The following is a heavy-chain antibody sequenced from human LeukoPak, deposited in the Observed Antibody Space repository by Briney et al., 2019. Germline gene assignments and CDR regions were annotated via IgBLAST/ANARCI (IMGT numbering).Heavy chain of an antibody. D-gene: IGHD4-17*01. J-gene: IGHJ6*03. CDR1: GVSISSNSYY. CDR2: IYTSGST. V-gene: IGHV4-39*07. Sequence: SETLSLTCTVSGVSISSNSYYWGWIRQPPGKGLEWIGRIYTSGSTNYNPSLKSRVTISVDTSKNQFSLKLSSVTAADTAVYYCARDSPTVTTWENYYYYYYMDVWGKGTTVTVSS. CDR3: ARDSPTVTTWENYYYYYYMDV.